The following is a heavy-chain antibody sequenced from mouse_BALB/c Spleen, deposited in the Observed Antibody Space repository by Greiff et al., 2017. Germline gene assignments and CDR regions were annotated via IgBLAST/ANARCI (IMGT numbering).Heavy chain of an antibody. CDR1: GFTFSDYG. CDR2: ISNLAYSI. CDR3: ARASGDGWYFDV. Sequence: EVKLMESGGGLVQPGGSRKLSCAASGFTFSDYGMAWVRQAPGKGPEWVAFISNLAYSIYYADTVTGRFTISRENAKNTLYLEMSSLRSEDTAMYYCARASGDGWYFDVWGAGTTVTVSS. D-gene: IGHD3-3*01. V-gene: IGHV5-15*02. J-gene: IGHJ1*01.